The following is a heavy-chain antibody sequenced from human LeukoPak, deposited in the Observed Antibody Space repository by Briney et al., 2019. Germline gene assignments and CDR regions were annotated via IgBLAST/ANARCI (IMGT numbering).Heavy chain of an antibody. CDR1: GYTFTGYY. V-gene: IGHV1-2*02. D-gene: IGHD3-16*02. CDR2: INPNSGGT. CDR3: ASGSGLRLGELSSDAFDI. J-gene: IGHJ3*02. Sequence: ASVKVSCKASGYTFTGYYIHWVRQAPGQGLEWMGWINPNSGGTSYAQKFQGRVTMTRDTFTSTVYMELSRLRSDDTAVYYCASGSGLRLGELSSDAFDIWGQGTMVTVSS.